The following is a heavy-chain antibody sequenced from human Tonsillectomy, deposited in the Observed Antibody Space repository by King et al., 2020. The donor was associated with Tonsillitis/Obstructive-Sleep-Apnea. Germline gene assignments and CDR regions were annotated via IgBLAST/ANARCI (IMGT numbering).Heavy chain of an antibody. J-gene: IGHJ4*02. CDR3: LSGADFDY. CDR1: GYTFTDYY. Sequence: QLVQSGAEVKKSGASVKVSCKASGYTFTDYYIHWVRQAPGQGREWMGWINPNSGGTTYAQNFQGRVTMTRDTSISTSYMDLSSLRSDDTAVYYCLSGADFDYWGQGTLVTVSS. V-gene: IGHV1-2*02. D-gene: IGHD5-12*01. CDR2: INPNSGGT.